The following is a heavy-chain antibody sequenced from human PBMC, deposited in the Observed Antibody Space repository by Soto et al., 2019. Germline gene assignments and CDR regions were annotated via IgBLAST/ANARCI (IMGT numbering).Heavy chain of an antibody. D-gene: IGHD3-3*01. Sequence: SETLSLTCAVYCGSFSGYYWNWIRQPPGKGLEWIGEIDHSGYTNYNPSLKSRVTISVDTSKNQFSLRLTSVTAADTAVYYCARVRDWFDPWGQGTLVTVSS. CDR1: CGSFSGYY. V-gene: IGHV4-34*01. CDR2: IDHSGYT. CDR3: ARVRDWFDP. J-gene: IGHJ5*02.